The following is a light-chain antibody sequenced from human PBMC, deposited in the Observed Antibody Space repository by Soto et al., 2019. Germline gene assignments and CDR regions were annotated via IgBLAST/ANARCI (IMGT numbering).Light chain of an antibody. CDR1: SSNIGTGYD. Sequence: QSVLTQPPSVSGAPGQRVTISCTGSSSNIGTGYDVHWYQQLPGTAPKLLIYGNSNRPSGVPDRFSGSKSGTSASLAITGLQAEDEADYYCQSSDSNLSVVFRGGTQLTVL. CDR2: GNS. V-gene: IGLV1-40*01. CDR3: QSSDSNLSVV. J-gene: IGLJ2*01.